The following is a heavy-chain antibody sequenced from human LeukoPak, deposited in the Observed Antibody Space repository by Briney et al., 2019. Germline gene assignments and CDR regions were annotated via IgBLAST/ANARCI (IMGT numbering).Heavy chain of an antibody. CDR1: GFTFSNSY. CDR2: MNREGSII. D-gene: IGHD1-20*01. Sequence: GGSLRLSCAASGFTFSNSYMHWVRQAPGKGLKWLSYMNREGSIIGHADSVKGRFTMSRDNARDTLHLQMNSLRDDDTAVYFCVRGTTNWYGVDYWGRGTLVTVSS. V-gene: IGHV3-74*01. CDR3: VRGTTNWYGVDY. J-gene: IGHJ4*02.